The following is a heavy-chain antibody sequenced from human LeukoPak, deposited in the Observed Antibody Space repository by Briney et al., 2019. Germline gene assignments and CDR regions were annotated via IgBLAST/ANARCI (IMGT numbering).Heavy chain of an antibody. D-gene: IGHD1-1*01. CDR1: GFTFSSYW. CDR3: ARGTRGTGAFFDY. J-gene: IGHJ4*02. Sequence: GGSLRLSCAASGFTFSSYWMHWLRQAPGKGLMWVSRISPDGSRAEYADSVKGRFTISRDNAKNTVSMQMNSLTIEDTAFYYCARGTRGTGAFFDYWGQGSLVTVSS. CDR2: ISPDGSRA. V-gene: IGHV3-74*03.